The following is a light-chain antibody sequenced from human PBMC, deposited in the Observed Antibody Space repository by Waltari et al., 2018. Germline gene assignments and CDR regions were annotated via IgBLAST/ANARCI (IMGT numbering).Light chain of an antibody. Sequence: DIQMTKSPSSLSASVGDRVTITCRAIQSISSYLNWYQQKPGKAPKLLIYAASSLQSGVPSRFSGSGSGTDFTLTISSLQPEDFATYYCQQSYSTPLTFGGGTKVEIK. V-gene: IGKV1-39*01. CDR3: QQSYSTPLT. J-gene: IGKJ4*01. CDR1: QSISSY. CDR2: AAS.